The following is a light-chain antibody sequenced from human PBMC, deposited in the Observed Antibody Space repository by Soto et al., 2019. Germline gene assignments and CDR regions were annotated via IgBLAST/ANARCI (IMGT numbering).Light chain of an antibody. Sequence: EVVLTQSPRTLSLSPGDRASLSCRASQNLSRYFLAWYQHKPGQAPRLLISGASRRATGIPARFSGAGSGTDFTLTISRLEPEDFALYYCQQNDILPITFGQGTRLEIK. CDR3: QQNDILPIT. CDR2: GAS. J-gene: IGKJ5*01. V-gene: IGKV3-20*01. CDR1: QNLSRYF.